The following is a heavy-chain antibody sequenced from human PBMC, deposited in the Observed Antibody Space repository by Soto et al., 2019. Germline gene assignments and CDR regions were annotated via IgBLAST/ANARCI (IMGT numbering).Heavy chain of an antibody. D-gene: IGHD4-17*01. Sequence: QLQLQESGPGLVKPSETLSLTCTVSGGSISSSSYYWGWIRQPPGKGLEWIGSIYYSGSTYYNPSLKSRVTISVDTSKNQFSLKLSSVTAADTAVYYCARHEATVTITPHLNWFDPWGQGTLVTVSS. V-gene: IGHV4-39*01. J-gene: IGHJ5*02. CDR2: IYYSGST. CDR3: ARHEATVTITPHLNWFDP. CDR1: GGSISSSSYY.